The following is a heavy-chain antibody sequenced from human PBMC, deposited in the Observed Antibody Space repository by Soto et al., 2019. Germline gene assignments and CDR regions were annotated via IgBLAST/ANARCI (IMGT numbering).Heavy chain of an antibody. D-gene: IGHD6-13*01. V-gene: IGHV5-51*01. CDR3: ARHRPGIAAAGTFPYYYYMDV. CDR2: IYPGDSDT. J-gene: IGHJ6*03. CDR1: GYSFTSYW. Sequence: GESLKISCKGSGYSFTSYWIGWVRQMPGKGLEWMGIIYPGDSDTRYSPSFQGQVTISADKSISTAYLQWSSLKASDTAMYYCARHRPGIAAAGTFPYYYYMDVWGKGTTVTVSS.